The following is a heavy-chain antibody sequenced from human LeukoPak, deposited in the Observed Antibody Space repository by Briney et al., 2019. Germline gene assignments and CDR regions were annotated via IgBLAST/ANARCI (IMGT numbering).Heavy chain of an antibody. Sequence: SVKVSCKASGGTFSSYAISWVRQAPGQGLEWMGGIIPILGTANYAQKFQGRVTITTDESTSTAYMELSSLRSEDTAVYYCARDRRNYDFWSGPNLYYYMDVWGKGTTVTVS. CDR2: IIPILGTA. J-gene: IGHJ6*03. CDR1: GGTFSSYA. CDR3: ARDRRNYDFWSGPNLYYYMDV. D-gene: IGHD3-3*01. V-gene: IGHV1-69*05.